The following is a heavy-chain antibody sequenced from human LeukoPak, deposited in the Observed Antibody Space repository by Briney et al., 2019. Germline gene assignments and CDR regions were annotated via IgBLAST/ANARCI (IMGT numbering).Heavy chain of an antibody. D-gene: IGHD1-26*01. CDR1: GFTFSSYG. Sequence: GGSLRLSCAASGFTFSSYGIHWVRQAPGKGLEWVAVISYDGSNKYYADSVKGRFTISRDNSKNTLYLQMNSLRAEDTAVYYCARERGVGAVDYWGQGTLVTVSS. V-gene: IGHV3-30*03. J-gene: IGHJ4*02. CDR3: ARERGVGAVDY. CDR2: ISYDGSNK.